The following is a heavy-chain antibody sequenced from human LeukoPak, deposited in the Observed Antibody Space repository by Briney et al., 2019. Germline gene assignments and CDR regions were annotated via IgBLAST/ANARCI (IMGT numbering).Heavy chain of an antibody. CDR2: ISSNGDNT. CDR1: GFTFSTYV. V-gene: IGHV3-64D*06. CDR3: VRGTGY. J-gene: IGHJ4*02. Sequence: GGSLRLSCSVSGFTFSTYVTHWVRQAPGKGLEYVSAISSNGDNTYYADSVKGRFTISRDNSKNTLYLQTSSLRADDTAVYYCVRGTGYWGQGTLVTVSS.